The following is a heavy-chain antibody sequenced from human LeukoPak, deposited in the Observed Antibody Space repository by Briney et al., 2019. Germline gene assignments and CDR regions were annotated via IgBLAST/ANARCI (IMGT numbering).Heavy chain of an antibody. D-gene: IGHD2-21*02. CDR3: AKEVTVRYYYMDV. V-gene: IGHV3-21*04. Sequence: GGSLRLSCAASGFTFSSYSMNWVRQAPGKGLEWVSSISSSSSYIYYADSVKGRFTISRDNAKNSLYLQMNSLRAEDTAVYYCAKEVTVRYYYMDVWGKGTTVTVSS. J-gene: IGHJ6*03. CDR2: ISSSSSYI. CDR1: GFTFSSYS.